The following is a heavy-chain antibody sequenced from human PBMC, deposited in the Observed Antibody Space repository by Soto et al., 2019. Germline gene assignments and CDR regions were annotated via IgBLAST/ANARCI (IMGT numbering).Heavy chain of an antibody. Sequence: GPLRLSCAASVFTFSEYYMSWIREAPGKGLQWVSYISSSGSNIYYADSVKGRFTISRDNAKNSLYLQMNSLRAEDTAVYYCARDRAKFQYYYDSSGYPLDYWGQGTLVTRLL. CDR3: ARDRAKFQYYYDSSGYPLDY. J-gene: IGHJ4*02. D-gene: IGHD3-22*01. CDR2: ISSSGSNI. CDR1: VFTFSEYY. V-gene: IGHV3-11*01.